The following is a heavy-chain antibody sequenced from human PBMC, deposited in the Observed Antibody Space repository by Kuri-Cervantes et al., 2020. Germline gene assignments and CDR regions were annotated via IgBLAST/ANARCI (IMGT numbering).Heavy chain of an antibody. CDR3: ARYYYGMDV. CDR1: GSSISSGYY. V-gene: IGHV4-38-2*02. J-gene: IGHJ6*02. CDR2: IYHSGST. Sequence: GSLRLSCSVSGSSISSGYYWGWIRQPPGKGLEWIGSIYHSGSTYYNPSLKSRVTISVDTSKNQFSLKLSSVTAADTAVYYCARYYYGMDVWGQGTTVTVSS.